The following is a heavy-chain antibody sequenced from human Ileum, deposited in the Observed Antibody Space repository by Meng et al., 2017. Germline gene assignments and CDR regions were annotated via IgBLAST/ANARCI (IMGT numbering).Heavy chain of an antibody. J-gene: IGHJ6*02. CDR2: IIPIFGTA. D-gene: IGHD6-13*01. CDR1: GGTFSSYA. V-gene: IGHV1-69*05. Sequence: SVKVSCKASGGTFSSYAISWVRQAPGQGLEWMGGIIPIFGTANYAQKFQGRVTITTDESTSTAYMELSSLRSEDTAVYYCARAGSSSFSPTVYYYGMDVWGQGTTVTVSS. CDR3: ARAGSSSFSPTVYYYGMDV.